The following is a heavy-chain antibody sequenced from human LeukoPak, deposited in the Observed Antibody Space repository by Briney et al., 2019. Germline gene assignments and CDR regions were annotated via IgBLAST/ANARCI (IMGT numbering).Heavy chain of an antibody. CDR3: AKDMSGNYFFDY. CDR1: GFTFSSYA. V-gene: IGHV3-9*01. CDR2: ISWNSGSI. D-gene: IGHD4-23*01. J-gene: IGHJ4*02. Sequence: GGSXXXXXAASGFTFSSYAMSWVRQAPGKGVXGVSGISWNSGSIGYADSVRGRFTISRDNAKKSLYLQMNSLRAEDTALYYCAKDMSGNYFFDYWGQGTLVTVSS.